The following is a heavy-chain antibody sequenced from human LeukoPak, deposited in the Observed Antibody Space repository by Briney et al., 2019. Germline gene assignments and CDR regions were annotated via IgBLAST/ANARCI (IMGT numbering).Heavy chain of an antibody. V-gene: IGHV3-53*01. J-gene: IGHJ4*02. D-gene: IGHD4-17*01. CDR3: ARGRQNYGDYPY. Sequence: GGSLRLSCVVSGLTFSGDYISWFRQAPGKGLEWVSVLYYGVSTFYKDSVKGRFTTSGDNFKNTVYLQMNSLRAEDTAVYYCARGRQNYGDYPYWGQGTLVTVSS. CDR1: GLTFSGDY. CDR2: LYYGVST.